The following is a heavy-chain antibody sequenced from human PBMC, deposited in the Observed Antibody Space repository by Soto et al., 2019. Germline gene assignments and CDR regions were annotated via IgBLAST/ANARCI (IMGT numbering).Heavy chain of an antibody. CDR2: IYYSGST. J-gene: IGHJ5*02. Sequence: QLQLQESGPGLVKPSETLSLTCTVSGGSISSSSYYWGWIRQPPGKGLEWIGSIYYSGSTYYNPSLKSRVTISVDTSKNQFSLKLSSVTAADTAVYYCARRGLGGNWFDPWGQGTLVTVSS. V-gene: IGHV4-39*01. CDR1: GGSISSSSYY. CDR3: ARRGLGGNWFDP. D-gene: IGHD3-16*01.